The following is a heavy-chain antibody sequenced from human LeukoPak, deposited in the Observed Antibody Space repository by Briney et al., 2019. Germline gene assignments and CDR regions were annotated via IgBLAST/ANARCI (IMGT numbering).Heavy chain of an antibody. J-gene: IGHJ4*02. CDR1: GFTFTSYG. Sequence: GPSLRLSCAASGFTFTSYGMHWVRQSPGQGLEWVALLTYDGYYKYYSDSGKGRFTISSDTSENTLYLQMNSLRAEDTAVYYCARDLSPVVRASPMGYWGQGTLVTVSS. D-gene: IGHD3-10*01. CDR2: LTYDGYYK. V-gene: IGHV3-30*03. CDR3: ARDLSPVVRASPMGY.